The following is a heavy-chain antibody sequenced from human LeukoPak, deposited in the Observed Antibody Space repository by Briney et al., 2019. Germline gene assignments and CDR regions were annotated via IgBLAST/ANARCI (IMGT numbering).Heavy chain of an antibody. D-gene: IGHD1-26*01. CDR2: IETKTDGGTT. CDR3: TADEWA. Sequence: GGSLRLSCAASGFTFSNSWMSWVRQAPGKGLQWVGRIETKTDGGTTDYAAPVKGRFTISRDDSKNTLYLQMNSLETEDTAVYYCTADEWAWGQGTLVTVSS. CDR1: GFTFSNSW. V-gene: IGHV3-15*04. J-gene: IGHJ5*02.